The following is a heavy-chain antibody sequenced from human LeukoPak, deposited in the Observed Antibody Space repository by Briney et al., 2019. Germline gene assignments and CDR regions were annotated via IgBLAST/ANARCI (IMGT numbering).Heavy chain of an antibody. Sequence: ASVKVSCKACGYTFTSYYMHWVRQAPGQGLEWMGIINRSGGSTSYAQKFQGRVTMTRDTSTSTVYMELSSLRSEDTAVYYCARLSGGGYSGYDYRFDYWGQGTLVTVSS. CDR3: ARLSGGGYSGYDYRFDY. CDR1: GYTFTSYY. J-gene: IGHJ4*02. V-gene: IGHV1-46*03. CDR2: INRSGGST. D-gene: IGHD5-12*01.